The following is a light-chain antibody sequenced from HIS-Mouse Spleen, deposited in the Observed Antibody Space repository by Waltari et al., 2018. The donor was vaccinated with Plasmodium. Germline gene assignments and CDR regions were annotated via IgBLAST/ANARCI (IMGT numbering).Light chain of an antibody. CDR2: DAS. CDR1: QGISSA. CDR3: QQFNSYPLT. Sequence: ASQLTQSPSSLSASVGDRVTITCRASQGISSALAWYQQKPGKAPTLLIYDASSLESGVPSRFSGSGSGTDFTLTISSLQPEDFATYYCQQFNSYPLTFGGGTKVEIK. V-gene: IGKV1-13*02. J-gene: IGKJ4*01.